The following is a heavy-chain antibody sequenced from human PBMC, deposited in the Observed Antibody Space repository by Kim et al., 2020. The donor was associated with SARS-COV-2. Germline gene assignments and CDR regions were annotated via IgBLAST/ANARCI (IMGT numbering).Heavy chain of an antibody. Sequence: NPSLRSRVTISVDTSKNPFSLKLSSVTAADTAVYYGARRRAGGGYYGMDVWGQGTTVTVSS. V-gene: IGHV4-39*01. D-gene: IGHD2-15*01. CDR3: ARRRAGGGYYGMDV. J-gene: IGHJ6*02.